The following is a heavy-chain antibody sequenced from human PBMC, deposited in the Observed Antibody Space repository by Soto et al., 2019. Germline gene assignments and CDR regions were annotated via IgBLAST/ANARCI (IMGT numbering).Heavy chain of an antibody. V-gene: IGHV3-30*02. J-gene: IGHJ4*02. CDR2: TSYDGSDT. Sequence: GGSLRLSCVGSGFIFSNNGMHWVRQTPGKGLEWVAFTSYDGSDTFYADSVKGRFTISRDNSKNTLFLHMSNLRAEDTAMYYCTIVRVTDSALDHWGQGTLVTVSS. CDR1: GFIFSNNG. CDR3: TIVRVTDSALDH. D-gene: IGHD3-10*02.